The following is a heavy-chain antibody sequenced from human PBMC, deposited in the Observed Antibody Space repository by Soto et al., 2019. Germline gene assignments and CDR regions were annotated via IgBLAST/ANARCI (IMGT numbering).Heavy chain of an antibody. CDR3: ARSRPPVDGDYGSGRGKATNWVDP. Sequence: QVQLVQSGAEVKKPGASVKVSCKASGYTFTSYDINWVRQATGQGLEWMGWMNPNSGNTGYAQKFQGRVTMTRNTSISTGYMEVSSLRSEDTAVYYCARSRPPVDGDYGSGRGKATNWVDPWGQGTLVTVSS. CDR1: GYTFTSYD. J-gene: IGHJ5*02. D-gene: IGHD4-17*01. CDR2: MNPNSGNT. V-gene: IGHV1-8*01.